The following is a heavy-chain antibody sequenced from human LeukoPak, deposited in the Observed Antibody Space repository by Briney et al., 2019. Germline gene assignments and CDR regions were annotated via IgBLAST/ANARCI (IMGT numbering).Heavy chain of an antibody. J-gene: IGHJ6*03. Sequence: AASVKVSCKASGYTFTSYGIGWVRQAPGQGLEWMGWISAYNGNTNYAQRLQGRVTITRNTSISTAYMELSSLRSEDTAVYYCARAKKQLERRKPPGYYYYMDVWGKGTTVTVSS. CDR3: ARAKKQLERRKPPGYYYYMDV. CDR1: GYTFTSYG. D-gene: IGHD1-1*01. CDR2: ISAYNGNT. V-gene: IGHV1-18*01.